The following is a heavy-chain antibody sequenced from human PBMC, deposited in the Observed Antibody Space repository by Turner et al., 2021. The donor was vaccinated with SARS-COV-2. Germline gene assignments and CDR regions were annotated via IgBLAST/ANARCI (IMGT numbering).Heavy chain of an antibody. Sequence: QVQLVESGGGVVQPGTSLRLSCAASGFTFSSYAIHWVRQAPGKDLEWVAVISHDGAYKNYADSVKGRFTVSRDNSQNTLYLQMNSLRAEDTAVYYCAKDLGQLDWFDPWGQGTLVTVSS. CDR2: ISHDGAYK. D-gene: IGHD6-13*01. CDR1: GFTFSSYA. J-gene: IGHJ5*02. CDR3: AKDLGQLDWFDP. V-gene: IGHV3-30*04.